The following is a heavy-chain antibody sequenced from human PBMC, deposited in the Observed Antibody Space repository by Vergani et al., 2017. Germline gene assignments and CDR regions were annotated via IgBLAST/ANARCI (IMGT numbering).Heavy chain of an antibody. CDR1: GGTFSSYA. Sequence: QVQLVQSGAEVKKPGSSVKVSCKASGGTFSSYAISWVRQAPGQGLEWMGGIIPIFGTANYAQKFQGRVTITADESTSTAYMELSSLRSEDTAVYYCARGGSIAAPSYLYYFYMDVWGKGTSVTVSS. CDR3: ARGGSIAAPSYLYYFYMDV. J-gene: IGHJ6*03. V-gene: IGHV1-69*01. CDR2: IIPIFGTA. D-gene: IGHD6-6*01.